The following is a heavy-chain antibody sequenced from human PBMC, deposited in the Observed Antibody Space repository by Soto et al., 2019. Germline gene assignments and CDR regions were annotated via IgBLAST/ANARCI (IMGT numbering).Heavy chain of an antibody. Sequence: PGGSLRLSCAASGFTFDDYAMHWVRQAPGKGLEWVSGISWNSGSIGYADSVKGRFTISRDNAKNSLYLQMNSLRAEDTALYYCAKGAVVVVAATAFDIWGQGTMVPVSS. CDR2: ISWNSGSI. CDR3: AKGAVVVVAATAFDI. J-gene: IGHJ3*02. CDR1: GFTFDDYA. D-gene: IGHD2-15*01. V-gene: IGHV3-9*01.